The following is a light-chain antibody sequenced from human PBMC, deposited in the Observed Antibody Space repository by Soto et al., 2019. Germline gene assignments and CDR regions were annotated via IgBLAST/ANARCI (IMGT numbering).Light chain of an antibody. CDR1: SSNIAAGHD. CDR2: ENT. J-gene: IGLJ2*01. V-gene: IGLV1-40*01. CDR3: QSYDISLSGWV. Sequence: QSVLTQPPSVSGAPGQRVTLSFTGSSSNIAAGHDVHWYQQVPGTAPKLLVYENTNRPSGVPDRFSASKCGTSASLAVTGLKAEDEADYYCQSYDISLSGWVFGGGTKLTVL.